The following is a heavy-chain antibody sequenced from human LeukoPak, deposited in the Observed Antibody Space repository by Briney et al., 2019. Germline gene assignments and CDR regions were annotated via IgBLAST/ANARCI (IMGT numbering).Heavy chain of an antibody. CDR2: ISGSGGST. J-gene: IGHJ6*02. CDR1: GFTFSSYE. CDR3: AKENTSFVYYYYGMDV. Sequence: GGSLRLSCAASGFTFSSYEMNWVRQAPGKGLEWVSAISGSGGSTYYADSVKGRFTISRDNSKNTLYLQMNSLRAEDTAVYYCAKENTSFVYYYYGMDVWGQGTTVTVSS. D-gene: IGHD2-2*01. V-gene: IGHV3-23*01.